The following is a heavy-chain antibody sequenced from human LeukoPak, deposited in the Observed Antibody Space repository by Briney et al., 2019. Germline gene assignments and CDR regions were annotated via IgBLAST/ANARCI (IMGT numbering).Heavy chain of an antibody. Sequence: SETLSLTCTVSGGSISSYYWSWIRQPAGKGLEWIGRMYISGTTNYNPSLKSRVTMPVDTSKNQFSLKLSSVTAADTAVYYCASLYYDSSSGDYWGQGTLVTVSS. CDR3: ASLYYDSSSGDY. D-gene: IGHD3-22*01. V-gene: IGHV4-4*07. CDR2: MYISGTT. CDR1: GGSISSYY. J-gene: IGHJ4*02.